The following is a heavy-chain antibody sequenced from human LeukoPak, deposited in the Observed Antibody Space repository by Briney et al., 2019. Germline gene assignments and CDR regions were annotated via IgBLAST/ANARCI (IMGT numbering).Heavy chain of an antibody. J-gene: IGHJ6*02. CDR1: GFTFSNSA. CDR3: ATVVTANPQYYYYGMDV. V-gene: IGHV3-23*01. D-gene: IGHD2-21*02. CDR2: ISGIGDST. Sequence: GGSLRLSCAASGFTFSNSAMSWVRQAPGKGLEWVSGISGIGDSTYYADSVEARFTISRDNSKNTMYLQMNSLRAEDTAVYYCATVVTANPQYYYYGMDVWGQGTTVTVSS.